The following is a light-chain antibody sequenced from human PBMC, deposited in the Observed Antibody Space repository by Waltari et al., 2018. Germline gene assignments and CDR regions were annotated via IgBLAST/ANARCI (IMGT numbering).Light chain of an antibody. V-gene: IGLV3-25*03. J-gene: IGLJ3*02. CDR3: QSAGGTGSFSVV. Sequence: YELTQPPSVSVSPGQTARLTCSGDALATQYDSWYRQRPGQAPVLVIYKDSERPSGIPERFSGSSSGTTVTLTISGAQAEDEADYYCQSAGGTGSFSVVFGGGTKLTVL. CDR2: KDS. CDR1: ALATQY.